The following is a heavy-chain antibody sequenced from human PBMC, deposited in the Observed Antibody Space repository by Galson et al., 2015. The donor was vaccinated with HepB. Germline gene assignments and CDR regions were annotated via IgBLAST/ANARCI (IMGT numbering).Heavy chain of an antibody. CDR2: ISSSSSYI. D-gene: IGHD5-18*01. Sequence: SLRLSCAASGFTFSSYSMNWVRQAPGKGLEWVSSISSSSSYIYYADSVKGRFTISRDNAKNSLYLQMNSLRAEDTAVYYCARDPDTAMVGGRPDPRPTVYYYGMDVWGQGTTVTVSS. V-gene: IGHV3-21*01. CDR3: ARDPDTAMVGGRPDPRPTVYYYGMDV. J-gene: IGHJ6*02. CDR1: GFTFSSYS.